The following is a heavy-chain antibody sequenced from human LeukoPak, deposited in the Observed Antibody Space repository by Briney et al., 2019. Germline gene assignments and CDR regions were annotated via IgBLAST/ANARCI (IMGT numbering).Heavy chain of an antibody. CDR3: AELGITMIGGV. J-gene: IGHJ6*04. CDR2: ISSSGSTI. V-gene: IGHV3-48*03. D-gene: IGHD3-10*02. Sequence: GGSLRLSCVASGLTFSRYAMTWVRQAPGKGLEWVSYISSSGSTIYYADSVKGRFTISRDNAKNSLYLQMNSLRAEDTAVYYCAELGITMIGGVWGKGTTVTISS. CDR1: GLTFSRYA.